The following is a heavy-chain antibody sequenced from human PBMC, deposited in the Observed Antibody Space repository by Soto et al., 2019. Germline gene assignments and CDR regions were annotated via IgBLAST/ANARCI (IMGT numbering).Heavy chain of an antibody. CDR3: AKTANGWFSAFDI. D-gene: IGHD6-19*01. Sequence: EVQLLESGGGLVQPGGSLRLSCAASGFTFSSYAMSWVRQAPGKGLEWVSAISGSGGTTYYADSVKGRFTFSRDNSKNTLHLKMNSLRDADTAVYYCAKTANGWFSAFDIWGQGTMVTVSS. CDR2: ISGSGGTT. CDR1: GFTFSSYA. V-gene: IGHV3-23*01. J-gene: IGHJ3*02.